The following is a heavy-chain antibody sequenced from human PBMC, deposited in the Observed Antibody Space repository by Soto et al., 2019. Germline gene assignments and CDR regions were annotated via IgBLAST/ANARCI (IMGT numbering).Heavy chain of an antibody. CDR1: GYYFTNYG. Sequence: QVQLVQSGAEVKKPGASVKVSCKASGYYFTNYGISWVRQVPGQGLEWMGWISAYNGDTNYAEKFQGRVRMTRDKSTTTAYMELRSLKSGDTAMYSCARGGLASPHISDVYVIGEIDYWGQGTLVTVSS. D-gene: IGHD3-10*01. CDR2: ISAYNGDT. J-gene: IGHJ4*02. V-gene: IGHV1-18*01. CDR3: ARGGLASPHISDVYVIGEIDY.